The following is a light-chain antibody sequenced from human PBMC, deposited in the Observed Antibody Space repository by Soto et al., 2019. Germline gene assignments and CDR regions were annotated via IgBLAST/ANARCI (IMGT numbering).Light chain of an antibody. CDR3: QSYDSSLSVVV. V-gene: IGLV1-40*01. CDR1: SSNIGAGYD. Sequence: QSVLTQPPSVSGAPGQRVTISCTGSSSNIGAGYDVHWYQQLPGTAPKLLIYGNSNRPSGVPDRFSGYKSGTSASLAITGLQAEDEADYYCQSYDSSLSVVVFGAGTKLTVL. CDR2: GNS. J-gene: IGLJ2*01.